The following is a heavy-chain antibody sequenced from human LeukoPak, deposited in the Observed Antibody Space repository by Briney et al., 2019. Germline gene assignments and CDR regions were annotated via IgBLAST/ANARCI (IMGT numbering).Heavy chain of an antibody. CDR1: GGSISSYY. CDR3: ARCYYDSSGYNFDY. D-gene: IGHD3-22*01. J-gene: IGHJ4*02. CDR2: IYNSGST. Sequence: TSETLSLTCTVSGGSISSYYWSWIRQPPGKGLEWIGYIYNSGSTNYNPSLKSRVTISVDTSKNQFSLKLSSVTAADTAVYYCARCYYDSSGYNFDYWGQGTLVTVSA. V-gene: IGHV4-59*01.